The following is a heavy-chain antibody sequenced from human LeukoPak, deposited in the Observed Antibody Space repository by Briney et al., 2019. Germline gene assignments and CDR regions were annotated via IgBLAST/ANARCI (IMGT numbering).Heavy chain of an antibody. CDR1: GGSISSSSYY. Sequence: SETLSLTCTVSGGSISSSSYYWGWIRQPPGKGLEWIGSIYYSGSTYYNPSLKSRVTISVDTSKNQFSLKLSSVTAADTAVYYCAREGSGYSGYDYVGYFDYWGQGTLVTVSS. J-gene: IGHJ4*02. V-gene: IGHV4-39*07. CDR2: IYYSGST. CDR3: AREGSGYSGYDYVGYFDY. D-gene: IGHD5-12*01.